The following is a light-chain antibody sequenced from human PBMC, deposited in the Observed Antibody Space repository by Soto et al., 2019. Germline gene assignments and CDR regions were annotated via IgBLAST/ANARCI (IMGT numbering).Light chain of an antibody. V-gene: IGKV3-11*01. CDR2: DAS. CDR1: QSVGRY. Sequence: EIVLIQSPATLSLSPGERATLSCRASQSVGRYLAWYQQKPGQAPRLLIYDASNRATGIPARFSGSGSGTDFTLTISSLEPEDFAVYYCQQRNDWPSVTFGQGTRLEIK. CDR3: QQRNDWPSVT. J-gene: IGKJ5*01.